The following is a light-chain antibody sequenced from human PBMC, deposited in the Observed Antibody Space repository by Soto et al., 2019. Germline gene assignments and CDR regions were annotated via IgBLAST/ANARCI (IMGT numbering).Light chain of an antibody. J-gene: IGKJ4*01. CDR2: ATS. CDR3: QKYNSVPLT. V-gene: IGKV1-27*01. Sequence: SENIGDRVTITCRASQGIAPYLAWFQQKPGKVPKLLIYATSTLQSGVPSRFSGSGSGTDFTLTINSLQPEDVGTYYCQKYNSVPLTFGGGTKVDIK. CDR1: QGIAPY.